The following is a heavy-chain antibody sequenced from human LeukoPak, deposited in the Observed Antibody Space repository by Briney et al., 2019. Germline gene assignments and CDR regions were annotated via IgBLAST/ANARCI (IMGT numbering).Heavy chain of an antibody. CDR3: ARLGVVVTDY. D-gene: IGHD3-22*01. CDR2: INHSGST. CDR1: GGSISSGSYY. V-gene: IGHV4-61*10. Sequence: PSETPSLTSTVSGGSISSGSYYWRWIRQPAGKGLEWIGEINHSGSTNYNPSLKSRVTISVDTSKNQFSLKLSSVTAADTAVYYCARLGVVVTDYWGQGTLVTVSS. J-gene: IGHJ4*02.